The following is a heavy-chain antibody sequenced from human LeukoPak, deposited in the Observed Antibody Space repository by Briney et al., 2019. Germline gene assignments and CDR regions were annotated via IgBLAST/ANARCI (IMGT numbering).Heavy chain of an antibody. CDR3: ARDPGRIVGATTPRYYYMDV. V-gene: IGHV1-69*05. CDR1: GDTFKNYG. Sequence: GASVKVSCTTSGDTFKNYGISWVRQAPGQGLEWMGGTIPFFGTRNYAHKFQDRLTISTDESTNTAYMELSSLSSEDTAVYYCARDPGRIVGATTPRYYYMDVWGKGTTVTVSS. D-gene: IGHD1-26*01. J-gene: IGHJ6*03. CDR2: TIPFFGTR.